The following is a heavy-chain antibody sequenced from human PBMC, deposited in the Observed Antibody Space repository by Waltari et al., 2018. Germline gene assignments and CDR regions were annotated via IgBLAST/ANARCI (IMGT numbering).Heavy chain of an antibody. D-gene: IGHD3-9*01. J-gene: IGHJ4*02. CDR1: GFTFSSYW. CDR3: ARDPYSYYDILTGYYRTFDD. V-gene: IGHV3-7*01. Sequence: EVQLVESGGGLVQPGGSLRLSCAASGFTFSSYWMSWVRQAPGKGLEWVANIKQAGSEKYYVDSGKGRFTSSRDNAKNSLDLQMNSLRAEDTAVYYCARDPYSYYDILTGYYRTFDDWGQGTLVTVSS. CDR2: IKQAGSEK.